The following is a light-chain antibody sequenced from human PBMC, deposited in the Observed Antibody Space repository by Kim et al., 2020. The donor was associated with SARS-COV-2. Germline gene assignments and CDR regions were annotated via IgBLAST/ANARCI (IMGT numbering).Light chain of an antibody. V-gene: IGKV1-27*01. CDR2: AAS. CDR1: QGISNY. Sequence: SASVWDTVTITCRASQGISNYLALYQHKPGKVPELLIYAASTLQSGVPSRFSGSVSGTDLTLTISSLQPEDVATYYCQKYNSAPYTFGQGTKLEI. J-gene: IGKJ2*01. CDR3: QKYNSAPYT.